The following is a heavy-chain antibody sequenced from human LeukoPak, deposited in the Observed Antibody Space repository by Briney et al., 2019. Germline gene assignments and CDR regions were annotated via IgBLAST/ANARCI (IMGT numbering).Heavy chain of an antibody. CDR1: GGSFSGYY. V-gene: IGHV4-34*01. CDR2: INHSGST. Sequence: SETLSLTCGVYGGSFSGYYWSWIRQPPGKGLEWIGEINHSGSTNYNPSLKSRVTISVDTSKNQFSLKLSSVTAADTAVYYCARKVVGSNFDYWGQGTLVTVSS. CDR3: ARKVVGSNFDY. D-gene: IGHD2-15*01. J-gene: IGHJ4*02.